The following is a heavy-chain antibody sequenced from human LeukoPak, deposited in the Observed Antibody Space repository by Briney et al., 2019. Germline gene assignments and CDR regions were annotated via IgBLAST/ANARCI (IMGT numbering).Heavy chain of an antibody. CDR2: IYYSGST. J-gene: IGHJ4*02. CDR3: ARVVHPYGSSRYFDY. D-gene: IGHD6-13*01. Sequence: PSGTLSLTCTVSGGSISNYYWSWIRQPPGKGLEWIGYIYYSGSTNYNPSLKSRVTISVDTSKNQFSLKLTSVTAADTAVYYCARVVHPYGSSRYFDYWGQGTLVSVSS. CDR1: GGSISNYY. V-gene: IGHV4-59*01.